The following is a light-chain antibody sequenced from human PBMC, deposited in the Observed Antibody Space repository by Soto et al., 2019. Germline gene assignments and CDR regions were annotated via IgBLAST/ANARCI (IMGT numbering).Light chain of an antibody. CDR3: CSYAGSSTFVV. CDR2: EVS. V-gene: IGLV2-23*02. J-gene: IGLJ2*01. Sequence: QSALTQPASVSGSPGQSITISCTGTSSDVGGYNLVSWYQQHPGKAPKLMIYEVSKRPSGVSKRFSGSKSGNTASLTISGLQAEDEADYYCCSYAGSSTFVVFGGGTKVTVL. CDR1: SSDVGGYNL.